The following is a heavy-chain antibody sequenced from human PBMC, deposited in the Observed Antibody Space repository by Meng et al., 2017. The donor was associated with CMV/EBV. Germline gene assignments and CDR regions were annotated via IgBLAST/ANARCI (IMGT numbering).Heavy chain of an antibody. D-gene: IGHD3-22*01. CDR1: GYTFTGYY. CDR2: IDPSGGST. Sequence: ASVKVSCKASGYTFTGYYMHWVRQAPGQGLEWMGIIDPSGGSTSFPQKFQGRFTMTRDTSTSTVYMELYSLRSEDTAIYYCARGAAAAYYYDTSGLYGEILDYWGQGTLVTVSS. V-gene: IGHV1-46*01. CDR3: ARGAAAAYYYDTSGLYGEILDY. J-gene: IGHJ4*02.